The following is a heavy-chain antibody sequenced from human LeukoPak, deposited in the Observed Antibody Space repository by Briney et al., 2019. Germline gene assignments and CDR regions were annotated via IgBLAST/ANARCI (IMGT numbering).Heavy chain of an antibody. CDR3: ARGMPASGTGWYFDL. D-gene: IGHD6-13*01. CDR1: GGSITGYY. J-gene: IGHJ2*01. Sequence: ASETLSLTCTVSGGSITGYYWNWLRQPPGKGLEWIGYIFYSGTTDYNPSLKSRVTISVDTSKNRFSLKLSSVAAADTAVYYCARGMPASGTGWYFDLWGRGTLVTVSS. V-gene: IGHV4-59*01. CDR2: IFYSGTT.